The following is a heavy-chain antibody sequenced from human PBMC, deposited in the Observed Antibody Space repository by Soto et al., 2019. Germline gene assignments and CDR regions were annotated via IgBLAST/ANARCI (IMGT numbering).Heavy chain of an antibody. CDR2: ISSSGDNK. J-gene: IGHJ4*02. CDR3: ASMITPPX. D-gene: IGHD3-16*01. Sequence: GGSLRLSCAASGFTLSNYDMNWVRQAPGKGLEWVSDISSSGDNKHYADSVKGRFTISRDYAKNSLYLQMTSLRVEDTAVYYCASMITPPXWGQGTPVTV. V-gene: IGHV3-48*03. CDR1: GFTLSNYD.